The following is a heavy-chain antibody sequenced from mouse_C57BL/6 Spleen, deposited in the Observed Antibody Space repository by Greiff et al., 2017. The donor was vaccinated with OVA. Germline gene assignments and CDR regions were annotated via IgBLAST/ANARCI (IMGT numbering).Heavy chain of an antibody. D-gene: IGHD1-1*01. J-gene: IGHJ4*01. V-gene: IGHV1-69*01. CDR1: GYTFTSYW. CDR2: IDPSDSYT. Sequence: QVQLQQPGAELVMPGASVKLSCKASGYTFTSYWMHWVKQRPGQGLEWIGEIDPSDSYTNYNQKFKGKSTLTVDKSSSTAYMQLSSLTSEDSAVYYCERGTTVVIGDYWGKGTSVTVSS. CDR3: ERGTTVVIGDY.